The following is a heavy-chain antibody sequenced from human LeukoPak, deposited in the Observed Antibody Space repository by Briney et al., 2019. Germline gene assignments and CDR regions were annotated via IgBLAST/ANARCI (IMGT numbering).Heavy chain of an antibody. V-gene: IGHV3-23*01. D-gene: IGHD6-13*01. CDR3: AKEVAAAGTIDY. CDR2: ISGSGGST. CDR1: GFTFRSYA. J-gene: IGHJ4*02. Sequence: GGSLRLSCAASGFTFRSYAMTWIRQAPGKGLEWVSPISGSGGSTYYADSVKGRFTISRDNSKNTLYLQMNSLRAEDTAVYYCAKEVAAAGTIDYWGQGTLVTVSS.